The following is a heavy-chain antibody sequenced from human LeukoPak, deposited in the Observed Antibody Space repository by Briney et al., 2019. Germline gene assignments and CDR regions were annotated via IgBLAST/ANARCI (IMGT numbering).Heavy chain of an antibody. D-gene: IGHD5-18*01. J-gene: IGHJ4*02. V-gene: IGHV1-3*01. CDR2: INAGNGNT. CDR3: ARSGSGYSYGSAVDH. Sequence: ASVKVSCKASGYTFTSYTMHWVRQAPGQRLEWMGWINAGNGNTKYSQKFQGRVTITRDTSASTAYMELSSLRSEDTAVYYCARSGSGYSYGSAVDHWGQGTLVTISS. CDR1: GYTFTSYT.